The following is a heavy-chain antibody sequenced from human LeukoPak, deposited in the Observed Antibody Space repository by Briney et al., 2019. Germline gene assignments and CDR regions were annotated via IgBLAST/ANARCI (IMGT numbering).Heavy chain of an antibody. J-gene: IGHJ4*02. D-gene: IGHD5-24*01. V-gene: IGHV3-30*02. CDR3: AKDGGMATILDY. Sequence: PGGSLRLSCAASGFTFSSYSMNWVRQAPGKGLEWVAFIRYDGSNKYYADSVKGRFTISRDNSKNTLYLQMNSLRAEDTAVYYCAKDGGMATILDYWGQGTLVTVSS. CDR1: GFTFSSYS. CDR2: IRYDGSNK.